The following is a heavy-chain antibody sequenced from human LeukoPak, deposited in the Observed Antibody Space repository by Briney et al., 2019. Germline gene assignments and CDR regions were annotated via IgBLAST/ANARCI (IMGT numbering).Heavy chain of an antibody. D-gene: IGHD4-11*01. CDR3: AKYITVSTNSYYYYMDV. CDR2: IGDSGIST. J-gene: IGHJ6*03. V-gene: IGHV3-23*01. CDR1: GFTFTTSA. Sequence: GGSLRLSCAASGFTFTTSAMTWVRQAPGKGLEWVSYIGDSGISTYYADSVKGRFTISRDNSKNTLHLQMTSLRAEDTAVYYCAKYITVSTNSYYYYMDVWGKGTTVTVPS.